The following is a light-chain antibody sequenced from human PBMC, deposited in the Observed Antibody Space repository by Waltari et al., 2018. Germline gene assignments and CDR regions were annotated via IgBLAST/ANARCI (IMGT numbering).Light chain of an antibody. J-gene: IGKJ1*01. CDR1: QTISNY. CDR2: ATS. V-gene: IGKV1-39*01. CDR3: QQSYSTPPWT. Sequence: DIQMTQSPSSLSASVGDRVTITCLASQTISNYLNWYQQKPGKAPTLLIYATSSLQSGVPSRFSGSGSETDFTLTISSLQPEDFATYYCQQSYSTPPWTFGQGTKVEIK.